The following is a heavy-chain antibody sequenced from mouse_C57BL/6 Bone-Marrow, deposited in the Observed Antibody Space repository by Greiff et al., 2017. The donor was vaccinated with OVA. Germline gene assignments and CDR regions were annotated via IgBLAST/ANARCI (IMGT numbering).Heavy chain of an antibody. Sequence: DVHLVESGGDLVKPGGSLKLSCAASGFTFSSYGMSWVRQTPDKRLEWVATISSGGSYTYYPDSVKGRFTISRDNAKNTLYLQMSSLKSEDTAMYYCARHYGLYAMDYWGQGTSVTVSS. J-gene: IGHJ4*01. CDR2: ISSGGSYT. V-gene: IGHV5-6*01. CDR1: GFTFSSYG. CDR3: ARHYGLYAMDY. D-gene: IGHD1-1*01.